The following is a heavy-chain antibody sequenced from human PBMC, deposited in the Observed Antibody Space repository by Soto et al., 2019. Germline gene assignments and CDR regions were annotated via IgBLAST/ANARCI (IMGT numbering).Heavy chain of an antibody. CDR2: LYSGGAT. Sequence: GGTLRLTCVVSGGTASGYYTSWVRQAPGKGLEWVADLYSGGATCYADSVKGRFTVSVDNSKNTLYLHMNSLRAEDTAVYYCARAGMCFGQLYWGQGSLVTVSS. CDR1: GGTASGYY. D-gene: IGHD6-13*01. V-gene: IGHV3-53*01. CDR3: ARAGMCFGQLY. J-gene: IGHJ4*02.